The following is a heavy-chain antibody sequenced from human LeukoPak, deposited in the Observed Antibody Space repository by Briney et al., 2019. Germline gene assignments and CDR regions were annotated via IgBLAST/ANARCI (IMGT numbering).Heavy chain of an antibody. CDR1: GGSISSSSYY. D-gene: IGHD1-26*01. CDR2: IYYSGST. J-gene: IGHJ4*02. Sequence: SETLSLTCTVSGGSISSSSYYWGWIRQPPGKGLEWIGSIYYSGSTYYNPSLKSRVTISVDTSKNQFSLKLSSVTAADTAVYYCARQAGPNYKNPYSGSRQYPFDYWGQGTLVTVSS. V-gene: IGHV4-39*01. CDR3: ARQAGPNYKNPYSGSRQYPFDY.